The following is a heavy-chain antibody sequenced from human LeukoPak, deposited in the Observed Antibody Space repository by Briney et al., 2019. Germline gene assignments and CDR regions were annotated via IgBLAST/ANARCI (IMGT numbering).Heavy chain of an antibody. Sequence: ASGKVSCKASGYTFTIYGISWVRQAPGQGLEWMGLISAYNGNTNYAQKLQGRVTMTTHTSASTAYMELRSLRSDDTAVYYCARDRATPDWFDPWGQGTLVTVSS. CDR2: ISAYNGNT. CDR3: ARDRATPDWFDP. V-gene: IGHV1-18*01. J-gene: IGHJ5*02. CDR1: GYTFTIYG. D-gene: IGHD2-2*02.